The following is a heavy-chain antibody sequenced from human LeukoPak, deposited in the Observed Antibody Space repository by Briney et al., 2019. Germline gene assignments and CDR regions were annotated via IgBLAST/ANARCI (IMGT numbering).Heavy chain of an antibody. CDR3: AKDPEHYFDY. D-gene: IGHD1-14*01. V-gene: IGHV3-23*01. CDR2: ISGSGDST. CDR1: RFTFSSYA. J-gene: IGHJ4*02. Sequence: GGSLRLSCEASRFTFSSYAMSWVRQAPRKGLEWVSSISGSGDSTYYADSVKGRFTISRDNSRNTLYLQMNSLRAEDTAVYYCAKDPEHYFDYWGQGTLVTVSS.